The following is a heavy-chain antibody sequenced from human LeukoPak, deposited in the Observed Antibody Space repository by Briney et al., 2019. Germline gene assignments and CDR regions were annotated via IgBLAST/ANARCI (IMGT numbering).Heavy chain of an antibody. Sequence: GGSLRLSCAASGFTFSSYGMHWVRQAPGKGLEWVAVISYDGSNKYYADSVKGRFTISRDNSKNTLYLQMNSLRAEDTAVYYCAKGYRNTLSVDEYWGQGTLVTVSS. CDR3: AKGYRNTLSVDEY. CDR2: ISYDGSNK. V-gene: IGHV3-30*18. D-gene: IGHD2-2*02. J-gene: IGHJ4*02. CDR1: GFTFSSYG.